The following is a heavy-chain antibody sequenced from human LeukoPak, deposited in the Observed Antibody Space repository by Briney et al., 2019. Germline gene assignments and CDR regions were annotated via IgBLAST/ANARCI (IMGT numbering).Heavy chain of an antibody. J-gene: IGHJ4*02. D-gene: IGHD3-22*01. CDR1: GFTFSSHS. CDR2: ISSSSSTV. V-gene: IGHV3-48*01. CDR3: ARDEVYYYDSSGYRYTYFDY. Sequence: PGGSLRLSCAASGFTFSSHSMNWVRQAPGKGLEWVSYISSSSSTVYYADSVKGRITISRDNAKNSLYLQMNSLRAEDTAVYYCARDEVYYYDSSGYRYTYFDYWGQGTLVTVSS.